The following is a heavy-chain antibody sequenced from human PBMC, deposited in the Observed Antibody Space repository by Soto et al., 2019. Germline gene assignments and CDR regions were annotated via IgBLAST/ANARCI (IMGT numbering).Heavy chain of an antibody. CDR3: ARFNWYFDL. Sequence: QVQLQESGPGLVKPSETLSLTCTVSGGSISSYYCSWIRQPPGKGLEWIGYIYYRGSTNYNPSLKSRVTISVDTSKNQFSLKLSSVTAADTAMYYCARFNWYFDLWGRGTLVTVSS. CDR1: GGSISSYY. V-gene: IGHV4-59*01. J-gene: IGHJ2*01. CDR2: IYYRGST.